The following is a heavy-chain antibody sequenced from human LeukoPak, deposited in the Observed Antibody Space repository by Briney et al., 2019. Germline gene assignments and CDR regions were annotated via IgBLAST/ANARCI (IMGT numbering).Heavy chain of an antibody. CDR2: INHSGST. V-gene: IGHV4-34*08. D-gene: IGHD5-18*01. CDR1: GFTFSSYA. J-gene: IGHJ6*02. Sequence: GSLRLSCAASGFTFSSYAMSWVRQPPGKGLEWIGEINHSGSTNYNPSLKSRVTISVDTSKNQFSLKLSSVTAADTAVYYCAGLSSGTPPDTAMVTSPAYGMDVWGQGTTVTVSS. CDR3: AGLSSGTPPDTAMVTSPAYGMDV.